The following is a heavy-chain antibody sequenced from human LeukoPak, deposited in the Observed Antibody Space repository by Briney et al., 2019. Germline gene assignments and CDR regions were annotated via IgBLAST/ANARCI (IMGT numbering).Heavy chain of an antibody. J-gene: IGHJ4*02. CDR3: ARDLELSGSYGYYFDY. CDR1: GGSISSSSYY. Sequence: SETLSLTCTVSGGSISSSSYYWGWLCQPPGKGLEWIGSIYYSGSTYYNPSLKSRVTISVDTSKNQFSLKLSSVTAADTAVYYCARDLELSGSYGYYFDYWGQGTLVTVSS. CDR2: IYYSGST. D-gene: IGHD1-26*01. V-gene: IGHV4-39*07.